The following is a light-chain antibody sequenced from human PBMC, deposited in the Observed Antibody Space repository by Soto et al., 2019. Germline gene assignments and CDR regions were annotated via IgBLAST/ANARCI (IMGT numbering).Light chain of an antibody. J-gene: IGLJ2*01. CDR3: SSYTSSGTLLI. V-gene: IGLV2-14*03. Sequence: QSALTQPASVSGAPGQSITISCTGTSSDVGDYNYVSWFQHHPGKAPKLMIFDVSSRPSGVSDRFSGSKFGNTASLTISGLQAEDEADYYCSSYTSSGTLLILGGGTKVTVL. CDR2: DVS. CDR1: SSDVGDYNY.